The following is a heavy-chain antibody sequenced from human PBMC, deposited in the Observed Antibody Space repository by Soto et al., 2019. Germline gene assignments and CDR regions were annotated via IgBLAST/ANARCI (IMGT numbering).Heavy chain of an antibody. V-gene: IGHV2-70*01. CDR2: IDWDDDK. Sequence: SGPTLVNPTQTLTLTCTFSGFSLSTSGMCVSWIRQPPGKALEWLALIDWDDDKYYSTSLKTRLNISKGTSKNHVVLTMTNMDPVDTATYYCARIVSGWYYFDYWGQGTLVTVSS. D-gene: IGHD6-19*01. CDR3: ARIVSGWYYFDY. J-gene: IGHJ4*02. CDR1: GFSLSTSGMC.